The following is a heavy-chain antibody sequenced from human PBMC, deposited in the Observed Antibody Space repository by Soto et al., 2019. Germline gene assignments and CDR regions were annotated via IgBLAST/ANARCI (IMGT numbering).Heavy chain of an antibody. D-gene: IGHD3-10*01. CDR3: ARVRSSGRARFDP. CDR1: GGSISSYY. CDR2: IYYSGST. V-gene: IGHV4-59*01. J-gene: IGHJ5*02. Sequence: PSETLSLTCTVSGGSISSYYWSWIRQLPGKGLEWIGYIYYSGSTNYNPSLKSRVTISVDTSKNQFSLKLSSVTAADTAVYYCARVRSSGRARFDPWGQGTLVTVSS.